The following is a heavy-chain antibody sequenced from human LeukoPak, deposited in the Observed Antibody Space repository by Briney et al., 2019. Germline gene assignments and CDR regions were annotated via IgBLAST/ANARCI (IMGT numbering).Heavy chain of an antibody. Sequence: GESLKISCKGSGYSFTTYWIAWVRQMPGRGLEWMGIISPDDSEIRYSPSFRGQVTISADKSTSTAYLQWSRLRASDTAIYYCARHEGSGSYYSYWGQGTLVSVSS. J-gene: IGHJ4*02. CDR2: ISPDDSEI. CDR3: ARHEGSGSYYSY. D-gene: IGHD1-26*01. CDR1: GYSFTTYW. V-gene: IGHV5-51*01.